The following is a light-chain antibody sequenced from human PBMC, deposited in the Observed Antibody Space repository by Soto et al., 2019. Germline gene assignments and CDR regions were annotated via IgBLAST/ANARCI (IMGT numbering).Light chain of an antibody. CDR3: QQCGSSPS. CDR2: DTS. CDR1: QSVSSSY. Sequence: EIVLTQSPGTLSLSPGERATLSCRASQSVSSSYLAWYQQTPGQAPRLLIYDTSSRATGIPDRFSGSVSGTDFTLAISRLEPEDFAVYYCQQCGSSPSFGQGTKVELK. J-gene: IGKJ1*01. V-gene: IGKV3-20*01.